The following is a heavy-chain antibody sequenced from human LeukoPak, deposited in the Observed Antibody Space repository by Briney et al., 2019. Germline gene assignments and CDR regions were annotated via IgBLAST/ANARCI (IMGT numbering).Heavy chain of an antibody. CDR3: AGLASGSYYPTYYYYYYMDV. J-gene: IGHJ6*03. D-gene: IGHD1-26*01. CDR1: GYGFTSYW. V-gene: IGHV5-51*01. CDR2: IYPGDSDT. Sequence: RGESLKISCQGSGYGFTSYWIAWVRQMPGKGLEWMGIIYPGDSDTRYSPSFQGQVTISADKSISTAYLQWSSLKASDTAMYYCAGLASGSYYPTYYYYYYMDVWGKGTTVTVSS.